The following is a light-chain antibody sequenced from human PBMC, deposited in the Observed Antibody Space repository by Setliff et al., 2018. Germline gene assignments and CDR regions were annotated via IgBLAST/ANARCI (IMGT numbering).Light chain of an antibody. CDR3: SSYTSSSIFYV. V-gene: IGLV2-14*03. J-gene: IGLJ1*01. CDR1: SSDVGGYDY. CDR2: GVS. Sequence: QSALTQPPSASGSPGQSVTISCTGTSSDVGGYDYVSWYQQHPGKAPKLLVYGVSDRPSGISNRFSGSKSGNTASLTISGLQAEDEADYYCSSYTSSSIFYVFGTGTKVTVL.